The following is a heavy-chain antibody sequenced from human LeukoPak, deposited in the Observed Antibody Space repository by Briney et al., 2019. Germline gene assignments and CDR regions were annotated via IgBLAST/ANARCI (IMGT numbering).Heavy chain of an antibody. J-gene: IGHJ4*02. CDR2: IYYSGST. D-gene: IGHD5-12*01. CDR3: AREYSGYVGGFDY. Sequence: SETLSLTCTVSGGSISSYYWSWIRQPPGKGLEWIRYIYYSGSTNYNPSLKSRVTISVDTSKNQFSLKLSSVTAADTAVYYCAREYSGYVGGFDYWGQGTLVTVSS. CDR1: GGSISSYY. V-gene: IGHV4-59*01.